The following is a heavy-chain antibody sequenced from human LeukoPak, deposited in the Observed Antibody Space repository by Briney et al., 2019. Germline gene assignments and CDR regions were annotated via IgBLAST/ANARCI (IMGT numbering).Heavy chain of an antibody. CDR1: VFTFSNYG. CDR2: IHYDGNNK. D-gene: IGHD4-11*01. J-gene: IGHJ4*02. CDR3: AREEAYSNYADY. Sequence: GGSLRLSCAPSVFTFSNYGMHWVRQAPGNGLEWVAFIHYDGNNKYYADPVTGRFPIARDNYKNPLYLQMNSLRAEDRAVYYCAREEAYSNYADYWGEGTLVTVSS. V-gene: IGHV3-30*02.